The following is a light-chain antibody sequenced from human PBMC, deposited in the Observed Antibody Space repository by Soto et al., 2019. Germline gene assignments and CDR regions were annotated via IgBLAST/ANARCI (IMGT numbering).Light chain of an antibody. Sequence: DIQVTQSPSSLSASVGDRVTISCRTSQSIGSSLSWYQQEPSKAPKLLIYAASRLQSGVPSRFSGSGSGTDFTLTISSLQPEDFATYYCQQSYTHPIAFGQGTRLEIK. CDR3: QQSYTHPIA. CDR2: AAS. J-gene: IGKJ5*01. V-gene: IGKV1-39*01. CDR1: QSIGSS.